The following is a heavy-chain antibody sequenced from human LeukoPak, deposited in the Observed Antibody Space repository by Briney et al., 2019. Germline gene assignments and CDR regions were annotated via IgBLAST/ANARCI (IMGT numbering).Heavy chain of an antibody. V-gene: IGHV3-74*01. CDR3: VSGSSGPDF. D-gene: IGHD2-2*03. CDR1: GFTLCSYW. CDR2: INNDGTNT. Sequence: GGSLRLSCAPSGFTLCSYWMHWVRQAPGRGLMWVSRINNDGTNTVYADSVKGRFTISRDNAKNTLYLQMNSLTAEDTAVYFCVSGSSGPDFWGQGTLVTVSS. J-gene: IGHJ4*02.